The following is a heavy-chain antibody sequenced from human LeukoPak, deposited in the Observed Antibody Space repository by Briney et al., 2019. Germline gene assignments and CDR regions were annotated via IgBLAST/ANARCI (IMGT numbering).Heavy chain of an antibody. Sequence: ASVKVSCKASGYTFTSYAMHWVRQAPGQRLEWMGWINAGNGNTKYSQKFQGRVTITRDTSASTAYMELRSLRSDDTAVYYCAGSIAAAGIDAFDIWGQGTMVTVSS. V-gene: IGHV1-3*01. CDR1: GYTFTSYA. CDR3: AGSIAAAGIDAFDI. D-gene: IGHD6-13*01. CDR2: INAGNGNT. J-gene: IGHJ3*02.